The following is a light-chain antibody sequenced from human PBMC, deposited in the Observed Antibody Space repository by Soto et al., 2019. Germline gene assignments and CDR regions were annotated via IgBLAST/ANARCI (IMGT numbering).Light chain of an antibody. Sequence: DIHMNQSPSTLSASVGDRVTITCRASQSISGWLAWYRQKPGKAPKLLIYDASSLESGVPSRFSGSGSGTEFTLTISSLQPDDFATYYCQQYNNYSPTFGQGTKVDIK. J-gene: IGKJ1*01. V-gene: IGKV1-5*01. CDR3: QQYNNYSPT. CDR1: QSISGW. CDR2: DAS.